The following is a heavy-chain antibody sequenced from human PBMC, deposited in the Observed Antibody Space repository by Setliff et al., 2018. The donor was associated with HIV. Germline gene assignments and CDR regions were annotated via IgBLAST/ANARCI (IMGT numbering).Heavy chain of an antibody. Sequence: ASVKVSCKASGYSLTSYSINWVRQAPGQGLEWMGYINANTGNPTYAQGFTGRFVFSVDTPVSTAYLQIFSLKTEDTAVYYCTRDHTPPPNYDFWSGQIDLRNIFYYMDVWGTGSPVTVSS. D-gene: IGHD3-3*01. CDR2: INANTGNP. V-gene: IGHV7-4-1*01. CDR1: GYSLTSYS. CDR3: TRDHTPPPNYDFWSGQIDLRNIFYYMDV. J-gene: IGHJ6*03.